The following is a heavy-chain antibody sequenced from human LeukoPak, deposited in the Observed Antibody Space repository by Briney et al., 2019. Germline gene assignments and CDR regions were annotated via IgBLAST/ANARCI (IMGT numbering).Heavy chain of an antibody. CDR2: ISAYNGNT. V-gene: IGHV1-18*01. Sequence: ASVKVSCKASGYTFTSYGISWVRQAPGQGLEWMVWISAYNGNTNYAQKLQGRVTMTRDTSISTAYMELSRLRSDETAVYYCARTYYYGSGSYSEGAFNIWGKGTMVTVSS. J-gene: IGHJ3*02. D-gene: IGHD3-10*01. CDR3: ARTYYYGSGSYSEGAFNI. CDR1: GYTFTSYG.